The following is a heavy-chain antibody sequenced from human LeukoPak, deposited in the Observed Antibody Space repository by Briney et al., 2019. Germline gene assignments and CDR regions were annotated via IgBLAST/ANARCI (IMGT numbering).Heavy chain of an antibody. J-gene: IGHJ4*02. CDR1: GFTFSSYA. V-gene: IGHV3-23*01. D-gene: IGHD5-12*01. CDR3: ATKLGSGYDYVY. Sequence: GGSLRLSFAASGFTFSSYAMSWVRQAPGKGLEWVSAISGSGGSTFYAVSVKGRFTISRDNSKNTLYLQMNSLRAEGTAVYYCATKLGSGYDYVYWGQGTLVTVPS. CDR2: ISGSGGST.